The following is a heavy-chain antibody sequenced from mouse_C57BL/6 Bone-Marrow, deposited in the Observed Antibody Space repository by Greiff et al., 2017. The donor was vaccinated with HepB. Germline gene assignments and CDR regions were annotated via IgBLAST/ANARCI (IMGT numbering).Heavy chain of an antibody. D-gene: IGHD3-2*02. V-gene: IGHV1-81*01. CDR2: IYPRSGNT. Sequence: VQLQQSGAELARPGASVKLSCKASGYTFTSYGISWVKQRTGQGLEWIGEIYPRSGNTYYNEKFKGKATLTADKSSSTAYMELLSLTSEDSAVYFCASIDSSGYGFAYWGQGTLVTVSA. CDR3: ASIDSSGYGFAY. CDR1: GYTFTSYG. J-gene: IGHJ3*01.